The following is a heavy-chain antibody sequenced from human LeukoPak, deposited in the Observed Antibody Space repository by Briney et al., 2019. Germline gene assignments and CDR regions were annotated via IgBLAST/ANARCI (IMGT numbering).Heavy chain of an antibody. J-gene: IGHJ4*02. CDR1: GGSFSGYY. CDR3: ARDPRRTVAPLDY. Sequence: SEPLSLTCAVYGGSFSGYYWSWIRQPPGKGLEWIGEINHSGSTNYNPSLKSRVTISVDTSKNQFSLKLSSVTAADTAVYYCARDPRRTVAPLDYWGQGTLVTVSS. D-gene: IGHD6-19*01. V-gene: IGHV4-34*01. CDR2: INHSGST.